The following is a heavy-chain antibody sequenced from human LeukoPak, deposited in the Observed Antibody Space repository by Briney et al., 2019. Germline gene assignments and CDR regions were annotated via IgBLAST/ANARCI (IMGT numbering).Heavy chain of an antibody. Sequence: PGGSLRLSCAASGFTFSAYSLNWVRQAPGKGLEWVSVIYSGGSTYYADSVKGRFTISRDNSKNTLYLQMNSLRAEDTAVYYCARAVGAHNWFDPWGQGTLVTVSS. J-gene: IGHJ5*02. CDR2: IYSGGST. CDR1: GFTFSAYS. CDR3: ARAVGAHNWFDP. D-gene: IGHD1-26*01. V-gene: IGHV3-53*01.